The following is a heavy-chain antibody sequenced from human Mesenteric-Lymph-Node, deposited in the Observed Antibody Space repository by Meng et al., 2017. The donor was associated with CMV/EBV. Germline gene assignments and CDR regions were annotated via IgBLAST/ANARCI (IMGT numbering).Heavy chain of an antibody. J-gene: IGHJ4*02. Sequence: ASGFGFSTYGMHWVRQAPGKGLQWVAVISFDGNDKYYTDSVKGRFTISRDNSKNTVYLQMNGLRTEDTAVYYCARWARSYDSSGYLHWGQGTLVTVSS. V-gene: IGHV3-30*03. CDR3: ARWARSYDSSGYLH. CDR1: GFGFSTYG. CDR2: ISFDGNDK. D-gene: IGHD3-22*01.